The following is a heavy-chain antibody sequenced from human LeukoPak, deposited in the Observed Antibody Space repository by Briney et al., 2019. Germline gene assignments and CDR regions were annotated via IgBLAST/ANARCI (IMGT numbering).Heavy chain of an antibody. CDR2: IYHSGST. D-gene: IGHD3-22*01. J-gene: IGHJ3*02. V-gene: IGHV4-38-2*02. CDR1: GYSISSGYY. Sequence: SETLSLTCTVSGYSISSGYYWGWIRQPPGKGLEWIGSIYHSGSTYYNPSLKSRVTISVDTSKNQFSLKLSSVTAADTAVYYCARGYYDSRGYFLHAFDIWGQGTMVTVSS. CDR3: ARGYYDSRGYFLHAFDI.